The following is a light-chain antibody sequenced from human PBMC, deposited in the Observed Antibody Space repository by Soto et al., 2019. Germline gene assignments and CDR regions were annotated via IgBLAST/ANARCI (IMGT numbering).Light chain of an antibody. CDR3: CSYVGTYSYV. CDR1: SSDVGAYNY. V-gene: IGLV2-11*01. Sequence: QSALTQPRSVSGSRGQSITISCTGTSSDVGAYNYVSWYQQHPGKVPKLMLYDVTKRPSGVPDRFSGSKSGNTASLTISGLQAEDEADYYCCSYVGTYSYVFGTGTRSPS. J-gene: IGLJ1*01. CDR2: DVT.